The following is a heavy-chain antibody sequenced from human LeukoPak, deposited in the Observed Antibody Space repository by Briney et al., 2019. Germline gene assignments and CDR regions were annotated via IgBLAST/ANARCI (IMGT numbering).Heavy chain of an antibody. V-gene: IGHV3-11*04. J-gene: IGHJ4*02. D-gene: IGHD3-3*01. CDR1: GFTFSDYY. CDR2: ISSSGSTI. CDR3: ARDAYYDFWSGYYTGLVDY. Sequence: GGSLRLSCAASGFTFSDYYMSWIRQAPGKGLEWVSYISSSGSTIYYADSVKGRFTISRDNAKNSLYLQMNSLRAEDTAVYYCARDAYYDFWSGYYTGLVDYWGQGTLVTVSS.